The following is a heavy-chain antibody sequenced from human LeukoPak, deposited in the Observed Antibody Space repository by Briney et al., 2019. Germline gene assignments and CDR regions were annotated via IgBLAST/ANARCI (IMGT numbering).Heavy chain of an antibody. Sequence: SETLSLTCTVSGGSISSYYWSWIRQPPGKGLEWIGYIYYSGTTNYNPSLKSRVTISVDTSKNQFSLKLSSVTAADTAVYYCAREREAAGAFDIWGQGTMVTVSS. CDR1: GGSISSYY. CDR3: AREREAAGAFDI. J-gene: IGHJ3*02. CDR2: IYYSGTT. V-gene: IGHV4-59*12. D-gene: IGHD6-25*01.